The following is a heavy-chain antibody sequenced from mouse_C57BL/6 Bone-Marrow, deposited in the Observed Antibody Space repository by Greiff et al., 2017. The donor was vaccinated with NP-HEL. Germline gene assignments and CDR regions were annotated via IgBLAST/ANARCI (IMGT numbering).Heavy chain of an antibody. Sequence: QVQLKESGAELARPGASVKLSCKASGYTFTSYGISWVKQRTGQGLEWIGEIYPRSGNTYYNEKFKGKATLTADKSSSTAYMELCSLTSEDSAVYFCARRATVPSFAYWGQGTLVTVSA. CDR3: ARRATVPSFAY. J-gene: IGHJ3*01. D-gene: IGHD1-1*01. V-gene: IGHV1-81*01. CDR1: GYTFTSYG. CDR2: IYPRSGNT.